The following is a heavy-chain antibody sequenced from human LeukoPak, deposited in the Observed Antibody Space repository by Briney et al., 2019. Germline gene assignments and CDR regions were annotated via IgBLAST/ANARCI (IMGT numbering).Heavy chain of an antibody. CDR1: GGTFSNYA. D-gene: IGHD3-10*01. CDR2: IIPIFGTA. V-gene: IGHV1-69*06. Sequence: GASVKVSCKASGGTFSNYAISWVRQAPGQGLEWMGGIIPIFGTANYAQKFQGRVTITADKSTSTAYMELSSLRSEDTAVYYCARAYYYGSGSYYPFDYWGQGTLVTVSS. J-gene: IGHJ4*02. CDR3: ARAYYYGSGSYYPFDY.